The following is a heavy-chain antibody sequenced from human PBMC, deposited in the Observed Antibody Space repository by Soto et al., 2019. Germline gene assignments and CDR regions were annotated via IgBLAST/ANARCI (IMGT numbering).Heavy chain of an antibody. D-gene: IGHD1-26*01. CDR1: GYTFTGHY. J-gene: IGHJ3*02. V-gene: IGHV1-2*04. Sequence: ASVKGSCKASGYTFTGHYMHWVRQAPGQGLEWMGWIKPNSGGTKYAQKFQGWVTMTRDTSISTVYMELSRLTSDDTAVYYCAREVQGSGTGASDIWGQGKMVTVSS. CDR3: AREVQGSGTGASDI. CDR2: IKPNSGGT.